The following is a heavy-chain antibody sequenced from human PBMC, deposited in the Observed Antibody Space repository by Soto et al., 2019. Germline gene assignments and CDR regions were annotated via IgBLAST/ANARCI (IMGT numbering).Heavy chain of an antibody. CDR2: ISRSGTI. CDR1: GFTFSNYE. D-gene: IGHD3-22*01. CDR3: ARDRITIIGGVINYYNGMDV. Sequence: EGQLVESGGGLVQPGGSLRLSCEAYGFTFSNYEMNWVRQAPGKGLEWGSYISRSGTIYYADSVKGRFTISRDNAKDSLYVKMNSLRGEDTAVYYGARDRITIIGGVINYYNGMDVWGHGTTVTVSS. J-gene: IGHJ6*02. V-gene: IGHV3-48*03.